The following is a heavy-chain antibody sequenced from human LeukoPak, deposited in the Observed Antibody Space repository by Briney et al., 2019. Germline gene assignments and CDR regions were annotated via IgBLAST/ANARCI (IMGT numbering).Heavy chain of an antibody. Sequence: GESLKISCKGSGYSFTSYWIGWVRQMPGKGLEWMGIIYPGDSDTRYSPSFQGQVTISADKSISTAYLQWSSLKASDTAMYYCARLGEGAMVTVFYFDYWGQGTLVTVSS. J-gene: IGHJ4*02. V-gene: IGHV5-51*01. CDR2: IYPGDSDT. CDR3: ARLGEGAMVTVFYFDY. D-gene: IGHD5-18*01. CDR1: GYSFTSYW.